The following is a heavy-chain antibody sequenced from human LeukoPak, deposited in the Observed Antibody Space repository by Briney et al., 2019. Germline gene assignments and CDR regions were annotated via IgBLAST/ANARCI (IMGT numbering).Heavy chain of an antibody. CDR1: GFTFSSYG. CDR3: AKDFGWELNNWFDP. CDR2: ISGSGGST. D-gene: IGHD1-26*01. Sequence: PGGSLRLSCAASGFTFSSYGMSWVRQAPGKGLEWVSAISGSGGSTYYADSVKGRFTISRDNSKNTLYLQMNSLRAEDTAVYYCAKDFGWELNNWFDPWGQGTLVTVSS. J-gene: IGHJ5*02. V-gene: IGHV3-23*01.